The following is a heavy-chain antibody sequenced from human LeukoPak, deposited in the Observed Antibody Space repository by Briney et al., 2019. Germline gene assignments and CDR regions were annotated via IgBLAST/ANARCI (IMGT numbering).Heavy chain of an antibody. CDR1: GFTVSGNY. J-gene: IGHJ4*02. D-gene: IGHD2-8*01. V-gene: IGHV3-66*02. CDR3: AGRRVLEASFDY. Sequence: GGSLRLSCAASGFTVSGNYMSWVRQAPGKGLELVSVIYSSDNTYYIDSVKGRFTISRDNSKNTLYLQMNSLRAEDTAVYYCAGRRVLEASFDYWGQGTLVTVSS. CDR2: IYSSDNT.